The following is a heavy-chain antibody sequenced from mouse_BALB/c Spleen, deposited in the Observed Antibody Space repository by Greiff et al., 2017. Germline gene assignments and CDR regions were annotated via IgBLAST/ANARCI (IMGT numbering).Heavy chain of an antibody. CDR1: GFTFSSYT. J-gene: IGHJ4*01. CDR3: TRERDGKRAMDY. CDR2: ISSGGSYT. V-gene: IGHV5-6-4*01. D-gene: IGHD2-1*01. Sequence: EVQLVESGGGLVKPGGSLKLSCAASGFTFSSYTMSWVRQTPEKRLEWVATISSGGSYTYYPDSVKGRFTISRDNAKNTLYLQMSSLKSEDTAMYYCTRERDGKRAMDYWGQGTSVTVSS.